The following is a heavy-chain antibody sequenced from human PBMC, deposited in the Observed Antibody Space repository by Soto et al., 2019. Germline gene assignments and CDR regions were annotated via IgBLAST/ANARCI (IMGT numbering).Heavy chain of an antibody. CDR2: ISSSSSYT. D-gene: IGHD3-10*01. CDR1: GFTFSDYY. J-gene: IGHJ5*02. V-gene: IGHV3-11*03. CDR3: ARTYYYGSGSSDWFDP. Sequence: PGGSLRLSCAASGFTFSDYYMSWIRQAPGKGLEWVSYISSSSSYTNYADSVKGRFTISRDNAKNSLYLQMNSLRAEDTAVYYCARTYYYGSGSSDWFDPWGQGTLVTVSS.